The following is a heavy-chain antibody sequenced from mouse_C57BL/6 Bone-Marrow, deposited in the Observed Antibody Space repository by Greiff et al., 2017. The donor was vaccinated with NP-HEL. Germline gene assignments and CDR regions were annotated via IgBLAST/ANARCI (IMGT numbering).Heavy chain of an antibody. CDR2: IWSGGST. J-gene: IGHJ1*03. D-gene: IGHD2-3*01. V-gene: IGHV2-2*01. CDR1: GFSLTSYG. Sequence: VKLVESGPGLVQPSQSLSITCTVSGFSLTSYGVHWVRQSPGKGLEWLGVIWSGGSTDYNAAFISRLSISKDNSKSQVFFKMNSLQADDTAIYYCARDGYYFYWYFDVWGTGTTVTVSS. CDR3: ARDGYYFYWYFDV.